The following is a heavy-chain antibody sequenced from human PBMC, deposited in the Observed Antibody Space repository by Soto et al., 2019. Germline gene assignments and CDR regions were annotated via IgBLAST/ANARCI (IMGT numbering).Heavy chain of an antibody. J-gene: IGHJ6*02. V-gene: IGHV3-33*01. CDR1: GFTFSSYG. Sequence: QVQLVESGGGVVQPGRSLRLSCAASGFTFSSYGMHWVRQAPGKGLEWVAVIWSDGSNKYYADSLKGRFTISRDNSKNPLYLQMNSLRAEDTAVYYCARESCSGGSCYSPYYYYYGMDVWGQGTTVIVSS. CDR3: ARESCSGGSCYSPYYYYYGMDV. D-gene: IGHD2-15*01. CDR2: IWSDGSNK.